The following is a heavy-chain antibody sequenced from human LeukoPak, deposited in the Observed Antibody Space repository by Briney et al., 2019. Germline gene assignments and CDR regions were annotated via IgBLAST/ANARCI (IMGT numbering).Heavy chain of an antibody. CDR1: AFTFSKSA. D-gene: IGHD4-17*01. J-gene: IGHJ4*02. Sequence: QPGGSLRLSCAASAFTFSKSAMSWVRQAPGKGLEWVSVISGGGGTTNYADSVKGRFTISRDNSNNTLSLQMNSLRVEDTAVYYCAKGGSTVTTEDVVDYWGQGTLVTVSS. CDR2: ISGGGGTT. CDR3: AKGGSTVTTEDVVDY. V-gene: IGHV3-23*01.